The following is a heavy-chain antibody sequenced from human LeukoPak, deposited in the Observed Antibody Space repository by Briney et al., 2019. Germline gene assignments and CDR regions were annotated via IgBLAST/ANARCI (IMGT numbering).Heavy chain of an antibody. D-gene: IGHD3-10*01. V-gene: IGHV4-61*02. J-gene: IGHJ4*02. CDR3: AREYYYGSGMDY. CDR2: IYTSGST. CDR1: GGSTSSGSYY. Sequence: SQTLSLTCTVSGGSTSSGSYYWSWIRQPAGKGLGWIGRIYTSGSTNYNPSLKSRVTISVDTSKNQFSLKLSSVTAADTAVYYCAREYYYGSGMDYWGQGTLVTVSS.